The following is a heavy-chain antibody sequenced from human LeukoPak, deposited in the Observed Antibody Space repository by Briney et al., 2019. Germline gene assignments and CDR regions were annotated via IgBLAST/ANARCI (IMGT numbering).Heavy chain of an antibody. V-gene: IGHV4-31*03. J-gene: IGHJ4*02. CDR2: IYYSGST. CDR3: AREVDEMATIFGLSPEYYFDY. CDR1: GGSISSGGYY. D-gene: IGHD5-24*01. Sequence: SETLSLTCTVSGGSISSGGYYWRWIRQHPGKGLEWIGYIYYSGSTYYNPSLKSRVTISVDTSKNQFSLKLSSVTAADTAVYYCAREVDEMATIFGLSPEYYFDYWGQGTLVTVSS.